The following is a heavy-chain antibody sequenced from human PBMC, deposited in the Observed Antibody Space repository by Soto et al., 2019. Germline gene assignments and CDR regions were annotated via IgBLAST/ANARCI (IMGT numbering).Heavy chain of an antibody. CDR3: AKEVVVEAAGRSHYYYYRLDV. CDR1: GFTVSSSY. V-gene: IGHV3-53*01. J-gene: IGHJ6*02. CDR2: ISGSGSRT. Sequence: GGSLRLSCAASGFTVSSSYMSWVRQAPGKGLEWVSVISGSGSRTYYADSVKGRFTVSRDNSKNMVYLEMNSLSADDTAIYYCAKEVVVEAAGRSHYYYYRLDVWGQGATATVSS. D-gene: IGHD6-13*01.